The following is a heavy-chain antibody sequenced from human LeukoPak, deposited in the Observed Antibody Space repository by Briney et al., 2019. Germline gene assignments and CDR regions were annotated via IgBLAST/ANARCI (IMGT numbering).Heavy chain of an antibody. Sequence: SETLSLTRTVSGGSISSYYWSWIRQPPGKGLEWIGYIYYSGNTNYNPSLKSRVTISVDTSKNQFSLKLSSVTAADTAVYYCARRVPEGVAGIWFDPWGQGTLVTVSS. J-gene: IGHJ5*02. CDR1: GGSISSYY. D-gene: IGHD6-19*01. CDR3: ARRVPEGVAGIWFDP. CDR2: IYYSGNT. V-gene: IGHV4-59*08.